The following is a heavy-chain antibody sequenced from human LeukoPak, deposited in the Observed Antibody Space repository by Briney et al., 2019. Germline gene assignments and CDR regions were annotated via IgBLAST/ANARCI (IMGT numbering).Heavy chain of an antibody. Sequence: GGSLRLSCVASGFAFDDYAMHWVRHAPGKGLEWVSDISYNSGRVAYADSVRGRFTTSRDNAKNSLFLEMNTLRPEDTALYCCVKGSWYGYFLHQWGQGTLVIVSS. V-gene: IGHV3-9*01. CDR3: VKGSWYGYFLHQ. CDR1: GFAFDDYA. J-gene: IGHJ4*02. CDR2: ISYNSGRV. D-gene: IGHD6-13*01.